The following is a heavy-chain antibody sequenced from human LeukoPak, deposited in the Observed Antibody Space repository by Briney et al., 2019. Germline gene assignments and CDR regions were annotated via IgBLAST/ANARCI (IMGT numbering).Heavy chain of an antibody. CDR2: IKQDGREK. V-gene: IGHV3-7*01. J-gene: IGHJ6*03. D-gene: IGHD2-2*01. CDR1: GFTFSRYW. Sequence: GGSLRLSCAASGFTFSRYWMTWVRQAPGKGLEGVANIKQDGREKYYVDSVKGRFTICRDNAKNSLYLQMNSLRAEDTAVYYCAREKEGYCSRTSCYLDYYYYYMDVWGKGTTVTISS. CDR3: AREKEGYCSRTSCYLDYYYYYMDV.